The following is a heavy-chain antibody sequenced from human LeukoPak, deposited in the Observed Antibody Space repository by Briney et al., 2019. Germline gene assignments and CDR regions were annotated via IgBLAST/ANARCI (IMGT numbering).Heavy chain of an antibody. J-gene: IGHJ4*02. D-gene: IGHD5-12*01. V-gene: IGHV3-23*01. CDR1: GFTFSSYS. CDR2: IGGSDGST. Sequence: GGSLRLSCAASGFTFSSYSMNWVRQAPGKGLEWVSSIGGSDGSTYYADSVKGRFTISRDKSKNTLYLQMNSLRTEDTALYYCAKHQRGGYDSPSHYWGQGTLVTVSS. CDR3: AKHQRGGYDSPSHY.